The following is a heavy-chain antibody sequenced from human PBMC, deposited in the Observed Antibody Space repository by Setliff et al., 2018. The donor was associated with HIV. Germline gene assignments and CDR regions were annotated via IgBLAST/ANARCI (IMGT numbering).Heavy chain of an antibody. J-gene: IGHJ4*02. CDR1: GFAFDNYC. D-gene: IGHD3-22*01. CDR3: ARDRNYCDSSGYWGY. V-gene: IGHV3-66*02. CDR2: IYSGGST. Sequence: PGGSLRLSCAASGFAFDNYCMTWVRQAPGKGLEWVSVIYSGGSTYYADSVKGRFTISRDNSKNTLYLQMNCLRAEDTAVYYCARDRNYCDSSGYWGYWGQGTLVTVSS.